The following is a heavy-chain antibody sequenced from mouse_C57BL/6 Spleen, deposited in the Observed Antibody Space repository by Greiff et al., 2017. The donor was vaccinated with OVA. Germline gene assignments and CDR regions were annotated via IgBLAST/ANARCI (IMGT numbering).Heavy chain of an antibody. D-gene: IGHD2-4*01. Sequence: EVKLQESGPGMVKPSQSLSLTCTVTGYSITSGYDWHWIRHFPGNKLEWMGYISYSGSTNYNPSLKSRISITHNTSKNHFFLKLNSVTTEDTATYYCARGRDYGGFAYWGQGTLVTVSA. CDR3: ARGRDYGGFAY. J-gene: IGHJ3*01. CDR1: GYSITSGYD. V-gene: IGHV3-1*01. CDR2: ISYSGST.